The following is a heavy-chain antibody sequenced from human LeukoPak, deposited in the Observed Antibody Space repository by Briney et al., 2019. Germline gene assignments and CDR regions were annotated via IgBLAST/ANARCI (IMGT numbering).Heavy chain of an antibody. Sequence: ASVKVSCKASGYTFNSYPLTWVRQAPGVGFEWVGWITADNFNTNYAQKFQGRVTLTKETSTNTAYMELRSLMSDDTAVYYCARVRTPFGVVASPDALDVWGQGTAVTVSS. V-gene: IGHV1-18*01. CDR1: GYTFNSYP. J-gene: IGHJ3*01. CDR2: ITADNFNT. D-gene: IGHD3-3*01. CDR3: ARVRTPFGVVASPDALDV.